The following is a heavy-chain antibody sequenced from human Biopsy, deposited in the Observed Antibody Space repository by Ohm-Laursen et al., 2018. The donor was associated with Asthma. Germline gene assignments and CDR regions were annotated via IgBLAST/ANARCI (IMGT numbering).Heavy chain of an antibody. CDR2: ISYDGSNI. J-gene: IGHJ3*02. CDR3: ARAYGGSFFSGSFDI. V-gene: IGHV3-30*14. Sequence: SLRLSCAASGFTFSNYAMSWVRQAPGKGLEWVAVISYDGSNIYYADSVKGRVTISRDNSKNTLSLQMNSLRAEDTAVYYCARAYGGSFFSGSFDIWGQGTMVTVSS. CDR1: GFTFSNYA. D-gene: IGHD4-23*01.